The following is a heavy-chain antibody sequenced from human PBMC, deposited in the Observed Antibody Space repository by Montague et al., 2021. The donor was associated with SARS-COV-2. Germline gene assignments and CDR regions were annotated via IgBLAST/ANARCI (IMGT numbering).Heavy chain of an antibody. CDR1: GGSISSSSYY. CDR2: IYYSGST. J-gene: IGHJ6*02. CDR3: ASALGYCSSTSCYSVYGMDV. D-gene: IGHD2-2*01. Sequence: SETLSLTCTVSGGSISSSSYYWGWIRQPPGKGLEWIGGIYYSGSTYYNPSLKSRVTISVDTSKNQFSLKLSSVTAADTAVYYCASALGYCSSTSCYSVYGMDVWGQGTTVTVSS. V-gene: IGHV4-39*01.